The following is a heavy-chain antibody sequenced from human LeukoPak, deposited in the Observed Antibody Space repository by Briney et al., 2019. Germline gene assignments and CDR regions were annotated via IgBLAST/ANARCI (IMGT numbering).Heavy chain of an antibody. CDR3: ARAVVVTAPLDY. CDR2: INPNSGGT. Sequence: ASVKVSCKASRYTFTSYDINWVRQATGQGLEWMGRINPNSGGTNYAQKFQGRVTMTRDTSISTAYMELSRLRSDDTAVYYCARAVVVTAPLDYWGQGTLVTVSS. J-gene: IGHJ4*02. CDR1: RYTFTSYD. D-gene: IGHD2-21*02. V-gene: IGHV1-2*06.